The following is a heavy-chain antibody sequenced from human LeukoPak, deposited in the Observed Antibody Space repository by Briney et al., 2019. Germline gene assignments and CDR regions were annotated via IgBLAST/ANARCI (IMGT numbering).Heavy chain of an antibody. D-gene: IGHD3-10*01. CDR3: AKDTGSYYGSGSSRFDP. CDR1: GFTFSSVA. CDR2: ISDSGGRT. V-gene: IGHV3-23*01. Sequence: GGSLRLSCAASGFTFSSVAMTWVRQAPGKGLEWVSGISDSGGRTYDADSVKGRFTISRDNSKNTLYLQMNSLRAEDTAVYYCAKDTGSYYGSGSSRFDPWGQGTLVTVSS. J-gene: IGHJ5*02.